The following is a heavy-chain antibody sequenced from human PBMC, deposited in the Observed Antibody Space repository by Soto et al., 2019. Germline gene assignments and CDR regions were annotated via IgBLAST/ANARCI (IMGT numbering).Heavy chain of an antibody. CDR1: GFTFRDNA. Sequence: EVQLLESGGGLVQPGGSLRLSCVASGFTFRDNAMSWVRQAPGKGLEWVSTISRSGGSPYYADSVKGRFTNPRDNSRNTQYLQMNSLRAADTAVYYCARAGCRGGNCFDLWGQGTLVTVSS. D-gene: IGHD2-15*01. V-gene: IGHV3-23*01. CDR2: ISRSGGSP. J-gene: IGHJ5*02. CDR3: ARAGCRGGNCFDL.